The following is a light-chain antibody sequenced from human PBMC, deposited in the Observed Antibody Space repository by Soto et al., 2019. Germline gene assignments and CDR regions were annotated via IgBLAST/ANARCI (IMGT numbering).Light chain of an antibody. J-gene: IGKJ1*01. Sequence: DIQMTQSPSSLSASAGDRVTITCRASQSISIYLNWYQQKPGKAPKLLIYAASSLQGGVPSRFSSSGSGTDFTLTISSLQPEDFATYYCQQSDSPPQTFGQGTKVEIK. CDR1: QSISIY. CDR2: AAS. CDR3: QQSDSPPQT. V-gene: IGKV1-39*01.